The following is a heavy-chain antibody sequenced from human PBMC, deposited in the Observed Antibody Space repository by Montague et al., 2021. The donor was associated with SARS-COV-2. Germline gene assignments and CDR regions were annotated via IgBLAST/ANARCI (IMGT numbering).Heavy chain of an antibody. CDR3: ARGDHPTTASWYFFDS. J-gene: IGHJ4*02. Sequence: SETLSLTCTVSGGSITYYYWHWLRQSAGKGLEWIGRIYSSGNTNSNPSLESRVIMSVDSSQNQFSLTLNSVTAADTAVYYCARGDHPTTASWYFFDSWGQGALVTVSS. V-gene: IGHV4-4*07. CDR1: GGSITYYY. D-gene: IGHD6-13*01. CDR2: IYSSGNT.